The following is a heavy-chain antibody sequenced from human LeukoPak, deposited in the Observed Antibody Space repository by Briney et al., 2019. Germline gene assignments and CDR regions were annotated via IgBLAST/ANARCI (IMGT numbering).Heavy chain of an antibody. CDR1: GYTFASYY. J-gene: IGHJ4*02. CDR3: ARTSGSYYHDY. V-gene: IGHV1-46*01. D-gene: IGHD1-26*01. CDR2: INPSGGST. Sequence: ASVKVSCKASGYTFASYYMHWVRQAPGQGLEWMGIINPSGGSTSYAQKFQGRVTMTRDTSTSTVYMELSSLRSEDTAVYYCARTSGSYYHDYWGQGTLVTVSS.